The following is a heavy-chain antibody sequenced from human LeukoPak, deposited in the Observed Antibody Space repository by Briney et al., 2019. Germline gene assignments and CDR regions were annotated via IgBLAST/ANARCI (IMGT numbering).Heavy chain of an antibody. D-gene: IGHD5-18*01. V-gene: IGHV4-59*01. CDR1: GGSISNYY. CDR3: ARYTAMVAFHAHGFDI. J-gene: IGHJ3*02. CDR2: IFYRGTT. Sequence: KPSETLSLSCTVSGGSISNYYWSWVRQAPGEGREWGGYIFYRGTTNYNPSLKSRVTISVDTSKNQFSLKLSSVTAADTAVYYCARYTAMVAFHAHGFDIWGQGTMVTVSS.